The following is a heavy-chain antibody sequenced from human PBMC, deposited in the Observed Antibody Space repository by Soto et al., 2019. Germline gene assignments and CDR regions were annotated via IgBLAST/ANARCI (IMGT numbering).Heavy chain of an antibody. CDR2: ISGSGGST. V-gene: IGHV3-23*01. CDR1: GFTFSSYA. CDR3: AKVSKDIVVVVAATRPDYYYGMDV. D-gene: IGHD2-15*01. J-gene: IGHJ6*02. Sequence: GGSLRLSCAASGFTFSSYAMSWVRQAPGKGLEWVSAISGSGGSTYYADSVKGRFTISRDNSKNTLYLQMNSLRAEDTAVHYCAKVSKDIVVVVAATRPDYYYGMDVWGQGTTVTVSS.